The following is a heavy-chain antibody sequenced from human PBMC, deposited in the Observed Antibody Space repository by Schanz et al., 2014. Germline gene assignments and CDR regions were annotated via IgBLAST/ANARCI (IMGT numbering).Heavy chain of an antibody. CDR1: GYTFTRSG. J-gene: IGHJ4*02. V-gene: IGHV1-18*01. CDR2: IGGSDGNT. Sequence: QVQVVQSGSELKKPGASVKVSCKASGYTFTRSGISWVRQAPGQGLEWMGWIGGSDGNTNFAQKFQGRVTMTTDTSTSTVYMELRSLTSDDSAVYYCARDRDQWDGNYLDYWGQGTLVTVSS. D-gene: IGHD1-26*01. CDR3: ARDRDQWDGNYLDY.